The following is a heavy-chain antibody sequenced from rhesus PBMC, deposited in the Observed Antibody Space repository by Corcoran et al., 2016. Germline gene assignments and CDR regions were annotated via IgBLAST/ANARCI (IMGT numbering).Heavy chain of an antibody. CDR3: ASSNYRVAN. V-gene: IGHV1S2*01. CDR2: INPQNGKT. CDR1: GYSFTDYY. J-gene: IGHJ4*01. D-gene: IGHD1-44*01. Sequence: QVQLVQSGAEVKKPGSSVKVSCKASGYSFTDYYMHWVRPAPRQGLEWMGWINPQNGKTKYAQKFQGRVTMTRDKSTSTAYMELSSLRSEDTAVYYWASSNYRVANWGQGVLVTVSS.